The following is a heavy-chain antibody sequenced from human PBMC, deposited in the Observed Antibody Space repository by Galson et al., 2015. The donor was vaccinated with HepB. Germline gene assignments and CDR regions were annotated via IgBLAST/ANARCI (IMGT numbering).Heavy chain of an antibody. D-gene: IGHD1-26*01. CDR3: AKDAGSGSYLAPAPVDY. Sequence: SLRLSCAASGFTFTNYAMSWVRQAPGKGLEWVSCITGSGGSTYYADSVKGRFTISRDNSKNTLYLQMNSLRAEDTAVYYCAKDAGSGSYLAPAPVDYWGQGTLVTVSS. CDR1: GFTFTNYA. CDR2: ITGSGGST. V-gene: IGHV3-23*01. J-gene: IGHJ4*02.